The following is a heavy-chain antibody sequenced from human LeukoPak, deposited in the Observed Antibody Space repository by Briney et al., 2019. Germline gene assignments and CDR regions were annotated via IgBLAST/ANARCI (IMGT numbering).Heavy chain of an antibody. Sequence: ASVKVSCKASGYTFSSYGITWARQAPGQGLEWVGWISAYSGKPNYAQNLQGRVTMTTDTSTSTAYMELRSLRSDDTAVYYCARGGPGAEILGFFNHGTFFDYWGQGALVTVSS. V-gene: IGHV1-18*01. D-gene: IGHD1-26*01. CDR1: GYTFSSYG. CDR3: ARGGPGAEILGFFNHGTFFDY. CDR2: ISAYSGKP. J-gene: IGHJ4*02.